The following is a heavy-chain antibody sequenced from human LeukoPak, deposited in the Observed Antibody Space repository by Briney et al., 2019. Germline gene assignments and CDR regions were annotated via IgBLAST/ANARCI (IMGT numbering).Heavy chain of an antibody. D-gene: IGHD2-15*01. CDR2: ISYDGSNK. V-gene: IGHV3-30*18. CDR1: GFTFSSYG. CDR3: AKDLRRYCSGGSCYLSQDY. Sequence: GGSLRLSCAASGFTFSSYGMHWVRQAPGKGLEWVAVISYDGSNKYYADSVKGRFTISRDNSKNTLYLQMNSLRAEDTAVYYCAKDLRRYCSGGSCYLSQDYWGQGTLVTVSS. J-gene: IGHJ4*02.